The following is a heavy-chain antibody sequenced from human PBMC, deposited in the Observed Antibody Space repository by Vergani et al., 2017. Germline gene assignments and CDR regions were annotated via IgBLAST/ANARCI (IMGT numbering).Heavy chain of an antibody. V-gene: IGHV3-48*01. CDR2: ISSSSSTI. D-gene: IGHD3-9*01. Sequence: EVQLVESGGGLVQPGGSLRLSCAASGFTFSSYSMNWVRQAPGKGLEWVPYISSSSSTIYYADSVKGRFTISRDNAKNSVHLQMNSLRAEDTAVYYCARDHYDILTGYYRPDYWGQGTLVTVSS. J-gene: IGHJ4*02. CDR1: GFTFSSYS. CDR3: ARDHYDILTGYYRPDY.